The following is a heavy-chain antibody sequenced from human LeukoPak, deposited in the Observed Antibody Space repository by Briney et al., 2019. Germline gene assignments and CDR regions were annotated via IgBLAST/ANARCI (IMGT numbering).Heavy chain of an antibody. CDR3: ARDKGDLTVTTFMIY. J-gene: IGHJ4*02. D-gene: IGHD4-17*01. V-gene: IGHV1-18*01. Sequence: ASVKVSFKASGYTFTSYGISWVRQAPGQGLEWMGWISAYNGNTNYAQKLQGRVTMTTDTSTSTAYMELSSLRSEDTAVYYCARDKGDLTVTTFMIYWGQGTLVTVSS. CDR1: GYTFTSYG. CDR2: ISAYNGNT.